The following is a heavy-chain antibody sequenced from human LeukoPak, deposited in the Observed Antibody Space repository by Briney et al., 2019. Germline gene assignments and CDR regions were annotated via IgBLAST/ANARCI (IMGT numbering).Heavy chain of an antibody. CDR3: ARTYYADAFDI. CDR2: IKPDGSEK. D-gene: IGHD3-3*01. CDR1: EFTFSSYW. Sequence: GGSLRLSCAASEFTFSSYWMNWVRQAPGKGLEWVANIKPDGSEKYYVDSVKGRFTISRDNAKNSLYLQMNSLRAEDTAVYYCARTYYADAFDIWGQGTMVTVSS. J-gene: IGHJ3*02. V-gene: IGHV3-7*01.